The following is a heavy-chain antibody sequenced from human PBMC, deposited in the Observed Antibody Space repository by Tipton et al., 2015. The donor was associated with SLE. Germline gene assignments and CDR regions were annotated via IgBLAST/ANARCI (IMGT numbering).Heavy chain of an antibody. CDR2: IYHGGST. D-gene: IGHD3-10*01. V-gene: IGHV4-34*01. J-gene: IGHJ4*02. CDR3: AREPVRCTVLPWLGFDY. Sequence: TLSLTCAVYGGSLSGYYWTWIRQPPGEGLEWIGYIYHGGSTYYNPSLKSRVTISVDTSKNQFSLKLSSVTAADTAVYYCAREPVRCTVLPWLGFDYWGQGTLVAVSS. CDR1: GGSLSGYY.